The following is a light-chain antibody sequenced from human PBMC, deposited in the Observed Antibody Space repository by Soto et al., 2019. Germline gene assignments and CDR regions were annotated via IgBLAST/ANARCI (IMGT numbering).Light chain of an antibody. CDR3: ATWDDSLSGVV. Sequence: QPVLTQPPSASGTPGQRVTIPCSGSSSNIENNYVYWYQHLPGTAPKLLIYRSNQRPSGVPDRFSGSKSGTSASLAISGLRSEDETDYYCATWDDSLSGVVFGGGTKLTVL. CDR1: SSNIENNY. V-gene: IGLV1-47*01. J-gene: IGLJ2*01. CDR2: RSN.